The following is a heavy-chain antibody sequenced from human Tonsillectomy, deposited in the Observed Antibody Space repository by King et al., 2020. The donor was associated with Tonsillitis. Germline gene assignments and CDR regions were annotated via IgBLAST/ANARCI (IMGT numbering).Heavy chain of an antibody. Sequence: QLVQSGPEVRKPGASVKVSCKASGYTFTSYGISWVRQAPGQGLEWMGRINIYNGDTYYAQKLQGRVTMTTDTATSTVYMELRSLRSDDTALYYCARDTRYYGTQPAGDPWGQGTLVTVSS. CDR2: INIYNGDT. CDR3: ARDTRYYGTQPAGDP. D-gene: IGHD1-26*01. CDR1: GYTFTSYG. J-gene: IGHJ5*02. V-gene: IGHV1-18*04.